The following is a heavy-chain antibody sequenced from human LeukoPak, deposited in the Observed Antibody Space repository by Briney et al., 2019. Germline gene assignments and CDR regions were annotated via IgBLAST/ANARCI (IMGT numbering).Heavy chain of an antibody. CDR1: GFTFSSYE. Sequence: PGGSLRLSCAASGFTFSSYEMNWVRQAPGKGLEWASYISSSGSTIYYADSVKGRFTISRDNAKNSLYLQMNSLRAEDTAVYYCARDPVGATKPFDYWGQGTLVTVSS. CDR3: ARDPVGATKPFDY. J-gene: IGHJ4*02. V-gene: IGHV3-48*03. D-gene: IGHD1-26*01. CDR2: ISSSGSTI.